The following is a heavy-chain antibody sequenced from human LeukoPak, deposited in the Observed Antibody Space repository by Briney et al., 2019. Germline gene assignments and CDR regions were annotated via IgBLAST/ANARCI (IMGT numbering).Heavy chain of an antibody. V-gene: IGHV3-11*05. CDR1: GFTFSDYY. D-gene: IGHD5-12*01. Sequence: GGSLRLSCAASGFTFSDYYMSRIRQAPGKGLEWVSYISSSSSYTDYADSVKGRFTISRDNAKNSLNLQMNSLRAEDTAVYYCARDSGYSGYSDYWGQGTLVTVSS. CDR3: ARDSGYSGYSDY. J-gene: IGHJ4*02. CDR2: ISSSSSYT.